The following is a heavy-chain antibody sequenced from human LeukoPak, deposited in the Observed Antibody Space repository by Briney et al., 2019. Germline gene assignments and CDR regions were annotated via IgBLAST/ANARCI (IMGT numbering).Heavy chain of an antibody. J-gene: IGHJ5*02. V-gene: IGHV3-23*01. CDR1: GFSFSSFA. CDR2: ITAGHYPT. D-gene: IGHD4-17*01. Sequence: GGSLRLSCAASGFSFSSFAMTWVRQTPGKGLEWVSSITAGHYPTYYTDSVKGRFTISRDNSKNTLYLQMSSLRADDTAVYYCTKDPNGDYVGAFDPWGQGTLVTVSS. CDR3: TKDPNGDYVGAFDP.